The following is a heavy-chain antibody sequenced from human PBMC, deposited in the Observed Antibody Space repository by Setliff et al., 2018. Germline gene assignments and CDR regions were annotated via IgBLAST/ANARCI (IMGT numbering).Heavy chain of an antibody. Sequence: ASVKVSCKASGYSFSGSAVNWVRQDPGQGLEWVGWISVYSGNAYYAQKLQDRVTLTTYTSTTTAYLELRSLRPDDTAVYYCAGLVRYCTRTPCLKVAGVESWGQGTLVTVSS. CDR3: AGLVRYCTRTPCLKVAGVES. V-gene: IGHV1-18*01. J-gene: IGHJ5*01. CDR1: GYSFSGSA. D-gene: IGHD1-26*01. CDR2: ISVYSGNA.